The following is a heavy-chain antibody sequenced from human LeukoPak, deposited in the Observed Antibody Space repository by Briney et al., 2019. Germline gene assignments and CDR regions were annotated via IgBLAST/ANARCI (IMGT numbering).Heavy chain of an antibody. D-gene: IGHD4-23*01. CDR1: GFTFSSYA. V-gene: IGHV3-43*02. CDR2: ISGSGGST. CDR3: AKDISWGGNSGDY. Sequence: GGSLRLSCAASGFTFSSYAMSWVRQAPGKGLEWVSAISGSGGSTYYADSVKGRFTISRDNSKNSLYLQMNSLRTEDTALYYCAKDISWGGNSGDYWGQGTLVTVSS. J-gene: IGHJ4*02.